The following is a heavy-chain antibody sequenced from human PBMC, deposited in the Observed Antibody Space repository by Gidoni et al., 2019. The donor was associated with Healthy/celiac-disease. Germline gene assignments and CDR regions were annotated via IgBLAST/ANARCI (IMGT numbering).Heavy chain of an antibody. CDR1: GFTFRRYA. V-gene: IGHV3-30-3*01. D-gene: IGHD3-9*01. CDR3: ARASVLRYFDWLFDDAFDI. CDR2: ISYDGSNK. J-gene: IGHJ3*02. Sequence: QVQLVESGGGVVQPGRSLRLSCAASGFTFRRYAMHWVRQAPGKGLEWVAVISYDGSNKYYADSVKGRFTISRDNSKNTLYLQMNSLRAEDTAVYYCARASVLRYFDWLFDDAFDIWGQGTMVTVSS.